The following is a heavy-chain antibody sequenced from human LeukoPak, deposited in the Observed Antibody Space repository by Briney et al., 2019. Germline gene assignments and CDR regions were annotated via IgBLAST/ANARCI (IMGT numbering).Heavy chain of an antibody. Sequence: GGALRLSCAASGFTFSSYGMSWVRQAPGKGLEWVSTIIISGSSTYYADSVKGRFTISRDNSKNTLYLQMSSLRAEDTAVYFCATKTAFDYWGQGTLVTVSS. J-gene: IGHJ4*02. D-gene: IGHD5-18*01. V-gene: IGHV3-23*01. CDR3: ATKTAFDY. CDR2: IIISGSST. CDR1: GFTFSSYG.